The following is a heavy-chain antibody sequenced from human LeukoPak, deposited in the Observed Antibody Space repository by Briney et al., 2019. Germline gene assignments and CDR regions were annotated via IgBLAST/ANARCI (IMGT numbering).Heavy chain of an antibody. CDR2: IYSGGST. CDR1: GFTVSSNY. D-gene: IGHD3-22*01. V-gene: IGHV3-66*01. Sequence: GGSLRLSCAASGFTVSSNYMSWVRQAPGEGLEWVSVIYSGGSTYYADSVKGRFTISRDNSKNTLYLQMNSLRAEDTAVYYCARDSGYDSSGYYYSGWYYFDYWGQGTLVTVSS. J-gene: IGHJ4*02. CDR3: ARDSGYDSSGYYYSGWYYFDY.